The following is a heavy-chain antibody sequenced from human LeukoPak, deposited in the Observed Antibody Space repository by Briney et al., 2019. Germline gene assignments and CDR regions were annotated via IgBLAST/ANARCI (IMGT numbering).Heavy chain of an antibody. CDR2: ISGSGGST. D-gene: IGHD6-19*01. CDR1: GFTFSSYA. J-gene: IGHJ4*02. Sequence: GGSLRLSCAVSGFTFSSYAMSGVRQAPGKGLEWVSAISGSGGSTYYADSVKGRFTISRDNSNNTLYLQMNSLRAEDTAVYYCAKDAVAGTAPDFPSDYWGQGTLVTVSS. CDR3: AKDAVAGTAPDFPSDY. V-gene: IGHV3-23*01.